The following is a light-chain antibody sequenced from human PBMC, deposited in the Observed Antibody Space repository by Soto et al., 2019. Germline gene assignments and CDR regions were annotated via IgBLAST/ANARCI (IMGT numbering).Light chain of an antibody. CDR1: ESVHRN. CDR2: YAS. Sequence: EVVMTQSPATLSVSPGERVTLSCRASESVHRNLAWYQQKPGQGPSLLIYYASTRATGVPDRFTGSGSGTEFTITISGLQSEDFGVYHCQHYGNWPPTFGPGTKVEIK. J-gene: IGKJ3*01. V-gene: IGKV3-15*01. CDR3: QHYGNWPPT.